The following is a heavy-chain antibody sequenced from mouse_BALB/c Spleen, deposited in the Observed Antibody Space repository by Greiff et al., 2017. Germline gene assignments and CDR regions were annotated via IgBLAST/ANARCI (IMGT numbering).Heavy chain of an antibody. V-gene: IGHV2-2*02. CDR1: GFSLTSYG. Sequence: VQLQESGPGLVQPSQSLSITCTVSGFSLTSYGVHWVRQSPGKGLEWLGVIWSGGSTDYNAAFISRLSISKDNSKSQVFFKMNSLQANDTAIYYCARNDGNYPAWFAYWGQGTLVTVSA. J-gene: IGHJ3*01. CDR2: IWSGGST. D-gene: IGHD2-1*01. CDR3: ARNDGNYPAWFAY.